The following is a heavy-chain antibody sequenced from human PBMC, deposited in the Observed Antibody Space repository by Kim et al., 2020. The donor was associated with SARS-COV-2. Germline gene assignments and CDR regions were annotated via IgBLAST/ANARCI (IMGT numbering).Heavy chain of an antibody. CDR3: ARQTLWFGERVNWFDP. J-gene: IGHJ5*02. V-gene: IGHV4-39*07. D-gene: IGHD3-10*01. Sequence: SLKSRVTISVDTSKNQFSLKLSSVTAADTAVYYCARQTLWFGERVNWFDPWGQGTLVTVSS.